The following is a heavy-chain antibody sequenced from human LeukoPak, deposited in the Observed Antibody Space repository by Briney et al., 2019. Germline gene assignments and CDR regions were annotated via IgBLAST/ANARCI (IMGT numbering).Heavy chain of an antibody. J-gene: IGHJ4*02. CDR2: IYYSGST. D-gene: IGHD3-3*01. CDR1: VDSISSYF. Sequence: SETLSLTCTVSVDSISSYFWSWIRQPPGKGLEWIGNIYYSGSTYYNPSLKSRVTISVDTSKNQFSLKLSSVTAADTAVYYCARHSDYGVVIFDYWGQGTLVTVSS. V-gene: IGHV4-59*08. CDR3: ARHSDYGVVIFDY.